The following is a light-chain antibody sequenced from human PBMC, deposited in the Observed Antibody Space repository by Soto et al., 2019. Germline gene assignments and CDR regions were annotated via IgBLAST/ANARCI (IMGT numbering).Light chain of an antibody. J-gene: IGKJ2*01. CDR2: SAS. CDR3: QQGHNWPLT. V-gene: IGKV3-15*01. Sequence: EIAMTQSPATLSVSPGDRATLSCRASQSISTELAWYQQIPAQPPRLLIYSASTRATGVPARFTGSGSGSEFTLTISGLQSEDFAIYYCQQGHNWPLTFGQGTRLEI. CDR1: QSISTE.